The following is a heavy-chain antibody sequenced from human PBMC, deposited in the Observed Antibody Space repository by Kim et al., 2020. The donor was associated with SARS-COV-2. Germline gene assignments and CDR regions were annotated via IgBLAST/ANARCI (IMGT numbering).Heavy chain of an antibody. CDR3: ARPTVVKGPPVGYYYYYGMDV. Sequence: GESLKISCKGSGYSFTSYWISWVRQMPGKGLEWMGRIDPSDSYTNYSPSFQGHVTISADKSISTAYLQWSSLKASDTAMYYCARPTVVKGPPVGYYYYYGMDVWGQGTTVTVSS. CDR1: GYSFTSYW. D-gene: IGHD2-15*01. CDR2: IDPSDSYT. V-gene: IGHV5-10-1*01. J-gene: IGHJ6*02.